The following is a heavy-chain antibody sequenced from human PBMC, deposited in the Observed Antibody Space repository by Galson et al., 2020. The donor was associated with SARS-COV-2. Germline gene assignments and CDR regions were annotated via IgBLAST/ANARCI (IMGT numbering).Heavy chain of an antibody. CDR2: IYYSGST. D-gene: IGHD6-6*01. CDR3: ARGQEYSSSNGVDV. J-gene: IGHJ6*02. Sequence: SETLSLTCTVSGGSISTYYWSWIRQPPGKGLEWIGYIYYSGSTNYNPSLKSRVTISVDTSKNQFSLKLNSMTAADTAVYYCARGQEYSSSNGVDVWGQGTTVTVSS. V-gene: IGHV4-59*13. CDR1: GGSISTYY.